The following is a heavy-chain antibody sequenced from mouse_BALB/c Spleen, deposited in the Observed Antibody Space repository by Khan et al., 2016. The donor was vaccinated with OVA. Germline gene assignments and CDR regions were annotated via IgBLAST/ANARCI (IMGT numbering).Heavy chain of an antibody. CDR1: GYSFTSYY. CDR2: IDPFSGGT. CDR3: TRHGYVAWFTY. V-gene: IGHV1S135*01. D-gene: IGHD2-2*01. J-gene: IGHJ3*01. Sequence: VQLKQSGPELMKPGASVKISCKASGYSFTSYYIHWVMQSPGKSLEWIGYIDPFSGGTTYNQKFKGKATLTVDKSSSTAYIHLSNLTSEDSEVYDCTRHGYVAWFTYWGQGTLVTVSA.